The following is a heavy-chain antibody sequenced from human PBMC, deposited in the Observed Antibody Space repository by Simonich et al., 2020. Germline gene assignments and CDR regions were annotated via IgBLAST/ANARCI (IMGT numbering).Heavy chain of an antibody. Sequence: QVQLVQSGAEVKKPGASVKVSCKASGYTFTGYYLHWVRQAPGQGLEWMGGINPNSGGTNYAQKFQGRVTMNRDTSISTAYMELSRLRSDDTAVYYCARGRLTGDKGAFDIWGQGTMVTVSS. J-gene: IGHJ3*02. CDR3: ARGRLTGDKGAFDI. V-gene: IGHV1-2*02. D-gene: IGHD7-27*01. CDR1: GYTFTGYY. CDR2: INPNSGGT.